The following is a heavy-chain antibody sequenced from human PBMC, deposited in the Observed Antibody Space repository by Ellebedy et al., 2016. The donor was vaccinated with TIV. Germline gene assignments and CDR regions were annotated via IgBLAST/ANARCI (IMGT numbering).Heavy chain of an antibody. J-gene: IGHJ6*02. CDR2: MNPNSGNT. Sequence: AASVKVSCKASGYTFTSYDINWVRQATGQGLEWMGWMNPNSGNTGYAQKVQGRVTMTRNTSISTAYMELSSLRSEDTAVYYCARAQGEWLDYYYYYYGMDVWGQGTTVTVSS. CDR3: ARAQGEWLDYYYYYYGMDV. D-gene: IGHD3-3*01. V-gene: IGHV1-8*01. CDR1: GYTFTSYD.